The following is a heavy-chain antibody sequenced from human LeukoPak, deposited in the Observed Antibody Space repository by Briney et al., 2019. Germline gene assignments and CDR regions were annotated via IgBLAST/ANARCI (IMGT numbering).Heavy chain of an antibody. CDR1: GGSISSYY. CDR2: IYTSGST. Sequence: PSETLSLTGNVSGGSISSYYWSWIRQPAGKGLEWIGRIYTSGSTNYNPSLKSRVTMSVDTSKNQFSLKLSSVTAADTAVYYCARDRESRSSKYSYYYYMDVWGKGTTVTVSS. J-gene: IGHJ6*03. V-gene: IGHV4-4*07. CDR3: ARDRESRSSKYSYYYYMDV. D-gene: IGHD2-2*01.